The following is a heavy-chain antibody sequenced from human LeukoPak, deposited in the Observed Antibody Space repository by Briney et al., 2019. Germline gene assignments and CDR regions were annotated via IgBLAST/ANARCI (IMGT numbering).Heavy chain of an antibody. D-gene: IGHD3-3*01. J-gene: IGHJ5*02. V-gene: IGHV1-58*01. CDR3: AAAPYDFWSGYNWLDP. Sequence: ASVKVSCKASGFTFTSSAVQWVRQARGQRLEWIGWIVVGSGNTNYAQKFQERVTITRDMSTSTAYMELSSLRSEDTAVYYCAAAPYDFWSGYNWLDPWGQGTLVTVSS. CDR1: GFTFTSSA. CDR2: IVVGSGNT.